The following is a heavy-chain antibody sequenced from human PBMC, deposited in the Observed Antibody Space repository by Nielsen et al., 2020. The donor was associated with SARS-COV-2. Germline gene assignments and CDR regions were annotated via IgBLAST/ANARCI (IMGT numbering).Heavy chain of an antibody. Sequence: GESLKISCAASGFTFSSYSMDWVRQAPGKGLEWVSSIGTTGDKTFYADSVKGRFTISRDNSKNTLYLQLNSLRAEDTAVFYCAKISGSQRHYFDFWGQGALVTASS. CDR1: GFTFSSYS. V-gene: IGHV3-23*01. CDR3: AKISGSQRHYFDF. D-gene: IGHD1-26*01. J-gene: IGHJ4*02. CDR2: IGTTGDKT.